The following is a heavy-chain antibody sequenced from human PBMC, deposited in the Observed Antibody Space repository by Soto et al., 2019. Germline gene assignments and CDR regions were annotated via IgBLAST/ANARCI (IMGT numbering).Heavy chain of an antibody. Sequence: GESLKISCKGSGHSFTNTFSNYWIGWVRQMPGKGLEWMGIIYPGGSDTRYSPSFQGQVTISADKSISTAYLQWSSLKASDTAMYYCARQSGGSGSYSYYYHYMDVWGKGTTVTVSS. J-gene: IGHJ6*03. CDR1: GHSFTNTFSNYW. CDR2: IYPGGSDT. D-gene: IGHD3-10*01. V-gene: IGHV5-51*01. CDR3: ARQSGGSGSYSYYYHYMDV.